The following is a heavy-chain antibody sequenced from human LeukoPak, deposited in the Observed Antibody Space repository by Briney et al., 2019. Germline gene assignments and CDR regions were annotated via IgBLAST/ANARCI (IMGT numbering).Heavy chain of an antibody. Sequence: GGCLRLSCAASGFTFRSHNMNWGRQAPGKGLEWVSSISSSSDYIYYTDSVKGRFTISRDHAKNSLYLQMNSLRAEDTAVYYCARDGRGYCSGATCYYIDALDIWAQGTVLTVSS. CDR1: GFTFRSHN. V-gene: IGHV3-21*01. J-gene: IGHJ3*02. D-gene: IGHD2-15*01. CDR2: ISSSSDYI. CDR3: ARDGRGYCSGATCYYIDALDI.